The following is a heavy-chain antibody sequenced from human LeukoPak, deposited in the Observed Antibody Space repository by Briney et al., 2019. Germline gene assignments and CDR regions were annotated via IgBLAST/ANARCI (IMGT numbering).Heavy chain of an antibody. CDR1: GFTFSIYA. V-gene: IGHV3-30*18. J-gene: IGHJ5*02. Sequence: GGSLRLSCAASGFTFSIYAMHWVRQAPGKGLEWVAVISYDGSNKYYADSVKGRFTISRDNSKNTLYLQMNTLRGEDTAVYYCAKDVSWNRFDPWGQGTLVTVSS. CDR3: AKDVSWNRFDP. CDR2: ISYDGSNK.